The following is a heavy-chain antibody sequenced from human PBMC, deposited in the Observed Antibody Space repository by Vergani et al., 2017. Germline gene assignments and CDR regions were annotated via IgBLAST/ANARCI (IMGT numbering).Heavy chain of an antibody. J-gene: IGHJ4*02. CDR2: IWYDGSNK. V-gene: IGHV3-33*06. D-gene: IGHD3-16*01. CDR3: AKGKGGADFDY. CDR1: GFTFSSYG. Sequence: QVQLVESGGGVVQPGRSLRLSCAASGFTFSSYGMHWVRQAPGKGLEWVAVIWYDGSNKYYADSVKGRFTISRDNSKNTLYLQMNSLRAEDTAVYYCAKGKGGADFDYWGQGTLVTVSA.